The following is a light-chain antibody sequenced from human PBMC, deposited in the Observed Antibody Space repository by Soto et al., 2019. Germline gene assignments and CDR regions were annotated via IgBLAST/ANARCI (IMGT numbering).Light chain of an antibody. CDR1: SSDVGGYEY. J-gene: IGLJ3*02. V-gene: IGLV2-14*01. CDR2: EVS. CDR3: AAWDDSLNGWV. Sequence: QSALTQPASVSGSPGQSITISCTGTSSDVGGYEYVSWYQQYPGKAPKLIIYEVSNRPSGVSSRFSGSKSGNTASLAISGLQSEDEADYYCAAWDDSLNGWVFGGGTKLTVL.